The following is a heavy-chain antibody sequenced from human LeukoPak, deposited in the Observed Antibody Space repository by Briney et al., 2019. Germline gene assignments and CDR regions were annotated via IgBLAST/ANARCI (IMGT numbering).Heavy chain of an antibody. D-gene: IGHD2-21*02. V-gene: IGHV3-11*01. J-gene: IGHJ6*02. CDR3: ARCRGGGNSHYYYYGMDV. CDR1: GFTFSSYA. CDR2: ISSSGSTI. Sequence: PGGSLRLSCAASGFTFSSYAMSWIRQAPGKGLEWVSYISSSGSTIYYADSVKGRFTISRDNAKNSLYLQMNSLRAEDTAVYYCARCRGGGNSHYYYYGMDVWGQGTTVTVSS.